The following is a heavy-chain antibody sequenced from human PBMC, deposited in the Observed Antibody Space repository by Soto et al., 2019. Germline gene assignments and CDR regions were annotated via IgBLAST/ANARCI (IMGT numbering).Heavy chain of an antibody. V-gene: IGHV3-23*04. J-gene: IGHJ4*02. CDR3: TKEGHGGNYYENRGYLFYFDY. CDR2: ISGSGGRT. D-gene: IGHD3-22*01. CDR1: GFTFNTYA. Sequence: EVQLVESGGGLVQPGGSLRLSCAASGFTFNTYAMSWVRQAPGKGLEWVSSISGSGGRTYYADSVKGRFTISRDNSKNTIFLQMSSLRAEDTALYFCTKEGHGGNYYENRGYLFYFDYWGQGTLVTVSS.